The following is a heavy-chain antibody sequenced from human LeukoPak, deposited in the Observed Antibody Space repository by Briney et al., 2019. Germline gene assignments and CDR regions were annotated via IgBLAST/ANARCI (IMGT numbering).Heavy chain of an antibody. V-gene: IGHV4-59*08. J-gene: IGHJ4*02. Sequence: SETLSLTCTVSGGSISGYYWSWIRQPPGKGLECIGYIYYSGSTNYNPSLKSRVTISVDTSRNQFSLKLTSVAAADTAVYYCAKVSDRDSSGYYWGFEYWGQGTLVTVSS. D-gene: IGHD3-22*01. CDR2: IYYSGST. CDR3: AKVSDRDSSGYYWGFEY. CDR1: GGSISGYY.